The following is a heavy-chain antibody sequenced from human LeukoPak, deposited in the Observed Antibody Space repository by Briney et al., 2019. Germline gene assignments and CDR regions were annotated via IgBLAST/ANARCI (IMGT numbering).Heavy chain of an antibody. D-gene: IGHD5-12*01. V-gene: IGHV3-74*01. CDR3: ARESTYSGYPFDY. J-gene: IGHJ4*02. Sequence: GGSLRLSCAASGFTFSSYWMHWVRQAPGKGLVWVSRVNSDGSGTTYADSVKGRFTISRDNAKNTLYLQMNSLRAEDTAVYYCARESTYSGYPFDYWGQGTLVTVSS. CDR1: GFTFSSYW. CDR2: VNSDGSGT.